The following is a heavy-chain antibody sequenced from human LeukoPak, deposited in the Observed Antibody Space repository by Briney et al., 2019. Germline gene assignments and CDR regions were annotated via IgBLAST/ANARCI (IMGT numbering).Heavy chain of an antibody. D-gene: IGHD5-24*01. J-gene: IGHJ4*02. V-gene: IGHV1-2*02. Sequence: GASVKVSCKASGYTFTCYYMHWVRQAPGQGLEWMGWINPNSGGTNYAQRFQGRVTMTRDTSISTAYMELSRLRSDDTAVYYCARERVEMATITADRLYYFDYWGQGTLVTVSS. CDR2: INPNSGGT. CDR1: GYTFTCYY. CDR3: ARERVEMATITADRLYYFDY.